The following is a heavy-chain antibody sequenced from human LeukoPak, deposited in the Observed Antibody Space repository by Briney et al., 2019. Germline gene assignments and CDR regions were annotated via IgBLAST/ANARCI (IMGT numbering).Heavy chain of an antibody. V-gene: IGHV1-8*03. CDR3: ARGANYYDSSGYWSDY. CDR1: GYTFTSYD. D-gene: IGHD3-22*01. Sequence: ASVKVSCKASGYTFTSYDNNWVRQATGQGLEWMGWMNPNSGNTGYAQKFQGRVTITRNTSISTAYMELSSLRSEDTAVYYCARGANYYDSSGYWSDYWGQGTLVTVSS. CDR2: MNPNSGNT. J-gene: IGHJ4*02.